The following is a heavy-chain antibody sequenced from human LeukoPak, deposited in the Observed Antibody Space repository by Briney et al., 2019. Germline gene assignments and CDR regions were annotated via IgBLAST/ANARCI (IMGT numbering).Heavy chain of an antibody. D-gene: IGHD2-21*01. CDR1: GFTFRSHA. CDR2: IYENGGTT. V-gene: IGHV3-23*01. Sequence: GGSLRLSCVGSGFTFRSHAMSWVRQAPEKGLEFVSGIYENGGTTYYADSVKGRFSISRDNSKNTLYLQMDSLRGKDTAVYYCAKDFRIGYSAHFDYWGQGALVTVSS. CDR3: AKDFRIGYSAHFDY. J-gene: IGHJ4*02.